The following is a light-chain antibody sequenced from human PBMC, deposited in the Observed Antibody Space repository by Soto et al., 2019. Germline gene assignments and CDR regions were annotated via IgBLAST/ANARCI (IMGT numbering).Light chain of an antibody. V-gene: IGLV2-23*02. Sequence: QSVLTQRASVSGSPGQSITISCTGTTSDVGSYDSVSWYQHHPGKAPKLMIYEVNKRPSGVSIRFSGSKSGNTAPLTISGLQAEDEADYYCCSYAGTSYVFGAGTKVTVL. CDR3: CSYAGTSYV. CDR2: EVN. J-gene: IGLJ1*01. CDR1: TSDVGSYDS.